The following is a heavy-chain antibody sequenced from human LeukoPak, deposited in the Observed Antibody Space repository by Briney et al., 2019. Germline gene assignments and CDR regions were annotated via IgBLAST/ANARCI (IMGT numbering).Heavy chain of an antibody. CDR2: ISGYNGNT. V-gene: IGHV1-18*04. CDR1: GYTFTSYY. D-gene: IGHD3-9*01. J-gene: IGHJ4*02. CDR3: ARAGYDILTLAPDPANDY. Sequence: ASVKVSCKASGYTFTSYYMHWVRQAPGQGLEWMGWISGYNGNTKYAQKFQGRGTMTTDTSTSTASMELRSLRSDDTAVYYCARAGYDILTLAPDPANDYWGQGILVTVSS.